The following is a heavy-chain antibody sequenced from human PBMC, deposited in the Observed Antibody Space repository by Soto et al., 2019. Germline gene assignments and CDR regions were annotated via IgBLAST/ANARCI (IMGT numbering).Heavy chain of an antibody. CDR2: ISYDGSNK. CDR1: GFTFSSYA. CDR3: ARDPYYYDSSGYYPYYYYYGMDV. J-gene: IGHJ6*02. V-gene: IGHV3-30*04. Sequence: GESLKISCAASGFTFSSYAMHWVRQAPGKGLEWVAVISYDGSNKYYADSVKGRFTISRDNSKNTLYLQMNSLRAEDTAVYYCARDPYYYDSSGYYPYYYYYGMDVWGQGTTVTVSS. D-gene: IGHD3-22*01.